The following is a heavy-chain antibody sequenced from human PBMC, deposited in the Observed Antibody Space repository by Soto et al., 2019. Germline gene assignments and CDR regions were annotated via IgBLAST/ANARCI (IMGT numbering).Heavy chain of an antibody. V-gene: IGHV3-15*01. CDR3: TTDPSQYYYDSSGAPTDY. J-gene: IGHJ4*02. CDR2: IKSKTDGGTT. CDR1: GFTFSNAW. D-gene: IGHD3-22*01. Sequence: GSLRLSCAASGFTFSNAWMSWVRQAPGKGLEWVGRIKSKTDGGTTDYAAPVKGRFTISRDDSKNTLYLQMNSLKTEDTAVYYCTTDPSQYYYDSSGAPTDYWGQGTLVTVSS.